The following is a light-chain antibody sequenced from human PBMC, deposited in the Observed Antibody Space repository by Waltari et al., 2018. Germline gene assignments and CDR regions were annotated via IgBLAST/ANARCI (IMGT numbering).Light chain of an antibody. Sequence: IVFTPSPGTLSLSPGERATLSCRASQSVSRSLAWYQQKPGQAPKLLLYGASTRATGIPDRFTGSGSGTDFSLTISSLEPEDFAIYFCQHYVRLPATFGQGTMVEIK. V-gene: IGKV3-20*01. J-gene: IGKJ1*01. CDR3: QHYVRLPAT. CDR2: GAS. CDR1: QSVSRS.